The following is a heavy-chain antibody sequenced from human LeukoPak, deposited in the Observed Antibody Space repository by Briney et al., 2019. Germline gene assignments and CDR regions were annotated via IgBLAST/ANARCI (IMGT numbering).Heavy chain of an antibody. CDR2: INPAGGST. CDR1: GYTFTSYY. J-gene: IGHJ4*02. Sequence: GASVKVSCKASGYTFTSYYMHWVRQAPGQGLEWMGIINPAGGSTGYAQKFQGRVTMTRDTSTSTVYMELSSLRSEDTAVYYCARYNGDLTGGFDNWGQGTLVTVSS. V-gene: IGHV1-46*01. D-gene: IGHD4-17*01. CDR3: ARYNGDLTGGFDN.